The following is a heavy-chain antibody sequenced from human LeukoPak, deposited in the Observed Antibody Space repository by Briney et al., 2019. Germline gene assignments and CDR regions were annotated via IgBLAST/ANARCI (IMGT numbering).Heavy chain of an antibody. J-gene: IGHJ4*02. CDR3: AMYVEMATIVDY. D-gene: IGHD5-24*01. CDR2: IYYSGST. Sequence: SDTLSLTCTVSGGSISSSSYYWGWIRQPPGKGLEWIGSIYYSGSTYYNPSLKSRVTISVDTSENQFSLRLNSVTAADTAVYYCAMYVEMATIVDYWGQGTLVTVSS. V-gene: IGHV4-39*01. CDR1: GGSISSSSYY.